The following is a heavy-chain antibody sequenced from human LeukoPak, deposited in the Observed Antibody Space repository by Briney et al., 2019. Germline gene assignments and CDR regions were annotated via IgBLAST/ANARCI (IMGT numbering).Heavy chain of an antibody. Sequence: GGSLRLSCAASGFTFSSYAMSWVRQAPGKGLEWVPAISGSGGSTYYADSVKGRFTISRDNSKNTLYLQMNSLRAEDTAVYYCAKDPCSSTSCYPYNWFDPWGQGTLVTVSS. D-gene: IGHD2-2*01. CDR3: AKDPCSSTSCYPYNWFDP. J-gene: IGHJ5*02. V-gene: IGHV3-23*01. CDR2: ISGSGGST. CDR1: GFTFSSYA.